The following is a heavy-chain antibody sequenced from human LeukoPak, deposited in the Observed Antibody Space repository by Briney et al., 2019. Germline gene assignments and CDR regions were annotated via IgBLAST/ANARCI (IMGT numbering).Heavy chain of an antibody. V-gene: IGHV1-69*13. CDR1: GGTFSSYA. CDR2: IIPIFGTA. CDR3: ARWVGSSGDAFDI. J-gene: IGHJ3*02. Sequence: ASVKVSCKASGGTFSSYAISWVRQAPGQGLEWMGGIIPIFGTANYAQKFQGRVTITADESTSTAYMELSSLRSEDTAVYYCARWVGSSGDAFDIWGQGTMATVSS. D-gene: IGHD3-22*01.